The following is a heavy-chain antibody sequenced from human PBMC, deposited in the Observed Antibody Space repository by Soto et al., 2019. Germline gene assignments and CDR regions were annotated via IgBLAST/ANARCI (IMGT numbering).Heavy chain of an antibody. Sequence: QVQLVESGGGVVQPGRSLRISCAASGFTFSSYAMHWVRQAPGKGLEWVAVISYDGSNKYYADSVKGRFTISRDNSKNTLYLQMNSLRAEDTAVYYCARAAFDIWGQGTMVTVSS. V-gene: IGHV3-30-3*01. J-gene: IGHJ3*02. CDR1: GFTFSSYA. CDR3: ARAAFDI. CDR2: ISYDGSNK.